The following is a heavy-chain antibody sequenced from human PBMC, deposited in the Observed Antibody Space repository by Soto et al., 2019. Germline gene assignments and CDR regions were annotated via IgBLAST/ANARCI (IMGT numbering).Heavy chain of an antibody. CDR3: ATERTVAGYYYYYGMDV. Sequence: ASVKVSCKVSGYTLTELSMHWARQAPGKGLEWMGGFDPEDGETIYAQKFQGRVTMTEDTSTDTAYMELSSLRSEDTAVYYCATERTVAGYYYYYGMDVWGQGTTVTVSS. CDR1: GYTLTELS. CDR2: FDPEDGET. V-gene: IGHV1-24*01. J-gene: IGHJ6*02. D-gene: IGHD6-19*01.